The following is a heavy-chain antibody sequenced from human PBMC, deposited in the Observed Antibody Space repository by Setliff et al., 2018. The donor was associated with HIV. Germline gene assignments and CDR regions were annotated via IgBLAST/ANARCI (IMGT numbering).Heavy chain of an antibody. V-gene: IGHV1-24*01. CDR2: FDPEDGET. D-gene: IGHD6-13*01. CDR3: ATDPGYSSTWYSESFQH. J-gene: IGHJ1*01. Sequence: SVKVSCKVSGYTLTELSIHWVRQAPGKGLEWMANFDPEDGETFYAQKFQGRLTMAEDTSTDTAYMELSSLRSDDTAMYYCATDPGYSSTWYSESFQHWGQGTVVTVSS. CDR1: GYTLTELS.